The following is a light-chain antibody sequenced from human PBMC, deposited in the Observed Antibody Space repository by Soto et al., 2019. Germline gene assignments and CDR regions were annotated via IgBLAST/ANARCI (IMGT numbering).Light chain of an antibody. Sequence: EVVLTQSPSTLSLSPGERATLSCRATQSVSNHLAWYQHRPGQAPRLLIYDASNRATDIPARFSGSGSGTDFTLTISSLEPEDSAVYYCQRRSLWPLTFGGGTKVEIK. V-gene: IGKV3-11*01. CDR3: QRRSLWPLT. CDR1: QSVSNH. CDR2: DAS. J-gene: IGKJ4*01.